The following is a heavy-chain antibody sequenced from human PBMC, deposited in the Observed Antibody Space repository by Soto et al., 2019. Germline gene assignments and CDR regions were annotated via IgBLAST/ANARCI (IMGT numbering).Heavy chain of an antibody. J-gene: IGHJ6*02. CDR2: IWYDGSNK. Sequence: GRSLRLSCAASGFTLSSYGMHWVRQAPGKGLEWVAVIWYDGSNKYYADSVKGRFTISRDNSKNTLYLQMNSLRAEDTAVYYCAREHSSSWRYYYYGMDVWGQGTTVTVSS. D-gene: IGHD6-13*01. V-gene: IGHV3-33*01. CDR3: AREHSSSWRYYYYGMDV. CDR1: GFTLSSYG.